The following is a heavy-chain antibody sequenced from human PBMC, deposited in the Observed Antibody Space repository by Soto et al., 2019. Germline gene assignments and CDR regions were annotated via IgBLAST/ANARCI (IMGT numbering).Heavy chain of an antibody. Sequence: HPGGSLRLSCAASGFTFSGSAMHWVRQASGKGLEWVGRIRSKANSYATAYAASVKGRFTISRDDSKNTAYLQMNSLKTEDTAVYYCTRRDCSSTSCYFYYGMDVWGQGTTVTVSS. CDR2: IRSKANSYAT. D-gene: IGHD2-2*01. J-gene: IGHJ6*02. V-gene: IGHV3-73*01. CDR3: TRRDCSSTSCYFYYGMDV. CDR1: GFTFSGSA.